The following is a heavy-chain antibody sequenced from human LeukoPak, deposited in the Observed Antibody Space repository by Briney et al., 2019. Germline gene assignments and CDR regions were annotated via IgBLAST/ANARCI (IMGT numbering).Heavy chain of an antibody. J-gene: IGHJ4*02. Sequence: PGGSLRLSCAASGFTFSSYWMSWVRQAPGKGLEWVANIKQDGSEKYYVDSVKGRFTISRDNAKNSLYLQMNSLRAEDTAVYYCARDLYYYDSSGLEFGYWGQGTLVTVSS. V-gene: IGHV3-7*01. CDR2: IKQDGSEK. CDR1: GFTFSSYW. CDR3: ARDLYYYDSSGLEFGY. D-gene: IGHD3-22*01.